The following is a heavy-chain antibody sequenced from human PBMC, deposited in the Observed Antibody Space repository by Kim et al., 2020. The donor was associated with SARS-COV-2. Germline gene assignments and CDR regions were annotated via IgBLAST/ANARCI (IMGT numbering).Heavy chain of an antibody. V-gene: IGHV4-34*01. CDR3: ASSGIAAPPPGGHWFDP. D-gene: IGHD6-13*01. Sequence: LKGRVTISVDTSKNQFSRKLSSVTAADTAVYYCASSGIAAPPPGGHWFDPWGQGTLVTVSS. J-gene: IGHJ5*02.